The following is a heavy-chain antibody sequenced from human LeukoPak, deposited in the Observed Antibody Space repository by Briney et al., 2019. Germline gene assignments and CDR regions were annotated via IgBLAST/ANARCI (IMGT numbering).Heavy chain of an antibody. CDR2: ISGGGPGT. Sequence: PGGSLRLSCAASGFTFSSYAMSWVRQAPGKGLAWVSAISGGGPGTYYADSVKGRFTISRDNSKNTLYLQMNSLRAEDTAVYYCAKKKTGTTKAFDCWGQGTLVTVSS. V-gene: IGHV3-23*01. CDR1: GFTFSSYA. D-gene: IGHD4-11*01. CDR3: AKKKTGTTKAFDC. J-gene: IGHJ4*02.